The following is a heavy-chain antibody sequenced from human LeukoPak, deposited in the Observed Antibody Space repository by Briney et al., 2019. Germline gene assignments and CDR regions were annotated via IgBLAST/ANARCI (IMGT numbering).Heavy chain of an antibody. CDR2: IYYSGST. CDR1: GGSISSYY. D-gene: IGHD1-7*01. CDR3: ARDDITGTRS. V-gene: IGHV4-59*01. Sequence: SETLSLTCTVSGGSISSYYWSWIRQPPGKGLEWIGYIYYSGSTNYNPSLKSRVTISVDTSKNQFSLKLSSVTAADTAVYYCARDDITGTRSWGQRTLVTVSS. J-gene: IGHJ5*02.